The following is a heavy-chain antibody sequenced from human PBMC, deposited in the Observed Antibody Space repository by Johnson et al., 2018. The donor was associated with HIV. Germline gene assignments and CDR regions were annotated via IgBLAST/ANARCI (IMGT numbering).Heavy chain of an antibody. D-gene: IGHD3-3*01. Sequence: VQLVESGGVVVWPGGSLRLSCAASGFTFSSYAMNWVRQAPANGLEWVSRINSDGSSTRYADSVKGRFTISRDNSKNTLYLHMNSLSAEDRAVYYCARDNLATPFGAFDFWGQGTMVIVSS. CDR3: ARDNLATPFGAFDF. CDR1: GFTFSSYA. J-gene: IGHJ3*01. V-gene: IGHV3-23*04. CDR2: INSDGSST.